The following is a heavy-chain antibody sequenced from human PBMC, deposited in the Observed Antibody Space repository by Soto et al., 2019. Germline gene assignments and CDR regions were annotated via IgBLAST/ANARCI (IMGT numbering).Heavy chain of an antibody. D-gene: IGHD4-4*01. CDR3: ARESYVASRHSNYVS. V-gene: IGHV1-18*04. Sequence: ASVKVSCKASGYRFSTYGINWVRQAPGQGLQWMGWCSTNSGVRNYAQKFQGRVTFTTDTATSTAYMELRSLISDDTAVYFCARESYVASRHSNYVSWGQGTQVTVSS. CDR2: CSTNSGVR. CDR1: GYRFSTYG. J-gene: IGHJ4*02.